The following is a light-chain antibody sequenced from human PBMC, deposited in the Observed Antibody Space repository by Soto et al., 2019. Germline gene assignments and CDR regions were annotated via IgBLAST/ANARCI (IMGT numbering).Light chain of an antibody. J-gene: IGLJ2*01. CDR3: HSCDSSLSGSV. Sequence: QSVLTQPPSVSGAPGQRVTISCTGSSSNIGAGYDVHWYQHLPGTAPKLLIYGNSNRPSGVPDRFSGSKSGTSASLAITGLQAEDEADYYCHSCDSSLSGSVFGGGTKLTVL. V-gene: IGLV1-40*01. CDR2: GNS. CDR1: SSNIGAGYD.